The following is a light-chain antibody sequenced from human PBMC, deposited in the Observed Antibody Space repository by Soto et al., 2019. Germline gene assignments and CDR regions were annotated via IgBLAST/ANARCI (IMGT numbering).Light chain of an antibody. J-gene: IGKJ1*01. CDR2: AAS. CDR3: QQSYSTPWT. CDR1: QSSRNY. V-gene: IGKV1-39*01. Sequence: IQMTQSPSSLSASVGDRVIITCRASQSSRNYLSWYQQKPGKAPKLLIYAASSLQSGVPSRFSGRGSGTVFSLTISSLQPEDFATYYCQQSYSTPWTFGQGTKVEI.